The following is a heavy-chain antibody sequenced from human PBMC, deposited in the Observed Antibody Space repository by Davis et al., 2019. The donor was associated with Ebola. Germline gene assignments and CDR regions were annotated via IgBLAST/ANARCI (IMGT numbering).Heavy chain of an antibody. V-gene: IGHV4-34*01. CDR1: GGSFSGYY. CDR2: INHSGST. J-gene: IGHJ6*02. CDR3: ARLLRGYSYGYGYYYYGMDV. Sequence: ESLKISCAVYGGSFSGYYWSWIRQPPGKGLEWIGEINHSGSTNYNPSLKSRVTISVDTSKNQFSLKLSSVTAADTAVYYCARLLRGYSYGYGYYYYGMDVWGQGTTVTVSS. D-gene: IGHD5-18*01.